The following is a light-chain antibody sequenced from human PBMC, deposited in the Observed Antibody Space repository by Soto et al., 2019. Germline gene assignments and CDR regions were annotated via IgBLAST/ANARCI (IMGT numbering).Light chain of an antibody. Sequence: QSVLTQPASVSGSPGQSITISCTGTSSDVGSYHLVSWYQQHPGKAPKFMIYEGTKRPSGVSNRFSGSKSGNTASLTISGLQAEDEADYYCCSYAGSSTPYVFGTGTKLTVL. CDR1: SSDVGSYHL. CDR2: EGT. V-gene: IGLV2-23*01. CDR3: CSYAGSSTPYV. J-gene: IGLJ1*01.